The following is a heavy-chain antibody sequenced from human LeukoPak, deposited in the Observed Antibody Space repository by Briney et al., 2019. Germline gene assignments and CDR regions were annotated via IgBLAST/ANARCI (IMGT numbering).Heavy chain of an antibody. CDR3: ARCKMGSSWYGGYYFDY. Sequence: SETLSLTCAVSGGSISSGGYSWSWIRQPPGKGLEWIGYIYHSGSTYYNPSLKSRVTISVDRSKNQFSLKLSSVTAADTAVYYCARCKMGSSWYGGYYFDYWGQGTLVTVSS. CDR2: IYHSGST. CDR1: GGSISSGGYS. D-gene: IGHD6-13*01. V-gene: IGHV4-30-2*01. J-gene: IGHJ4*02.